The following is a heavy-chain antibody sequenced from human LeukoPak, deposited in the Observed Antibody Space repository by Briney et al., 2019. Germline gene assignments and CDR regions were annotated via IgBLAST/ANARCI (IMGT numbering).Heavy chain of an antibody. CDR2: ISAYNGNT. Sequence: GASVKVSCKASGYTFTSYGISWVRQAPGQGLEWMGWISAYNGNTNYAQKLQGRVTMTSDTSISTAYMELRSLSPDDTAVYFCAREGDVVVDVNWFDPWGQGTLVTVSS. CDR3: AREGDVVVDVNWFDP. D-gene: IGHD2-15*01. CDR1: GYTFTSYG. J-gene: IGHJ5*02. V-gene: IGHV1-18*01.